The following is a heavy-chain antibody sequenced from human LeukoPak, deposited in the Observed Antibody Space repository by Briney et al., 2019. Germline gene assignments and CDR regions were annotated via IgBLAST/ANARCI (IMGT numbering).Heavy chain of an antibody. V-gene: IGHV1-46*01. D-gene: IGHD3-22*01. Sequence: ASVKVSCKASGYTFTNYYMHWVRQAPGQGLEWMGVIHPSGGSTSLAQKFQGRVTMTRDTSTSTVYMELSSLRSDDTAVYYCARGIGLDYDSSGLDWGQGTLVTVSS. J-gene: IGHJ4*02. CDR3: ARGIGLDYDSSGLD. CDR2: IHPSGGST. CDR1: GYTFTNYY.